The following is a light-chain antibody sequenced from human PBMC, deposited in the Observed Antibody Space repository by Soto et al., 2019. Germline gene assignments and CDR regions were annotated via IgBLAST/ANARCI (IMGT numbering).Light chain of an antibody. CDR1: TSDVGSYNY. CDR3: SSYASSDSVL. CDR2: EVF. J-gene: IGLJ2*01. V-gene: IGLV2-14*01. Sequence: QSALTQPASVSGSPGQSITISCTGTTSDVGSYNYVSWYQQHPGKAPKLIIYEVFDRPSGVSNRFSGYTSGNTASLTISGLHDEDDADYYGSSYASSDSVLFGGGTKLTVL.